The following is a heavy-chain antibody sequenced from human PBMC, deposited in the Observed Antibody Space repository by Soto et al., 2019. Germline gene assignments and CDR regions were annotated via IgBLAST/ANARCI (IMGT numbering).Heavy chain of an antibody. V-gene: IGHV2-5*02. CDR2: VFWDGGE. D-gene: IGHD7-27*01. CDR3: RQVYGSVVWGWYFHS. CDR1: GFSLTTTGVG. Sequence: QITLRESGPSLVKPTETLTLTCTFSGFSLTTTGVGVGWIRQPPGKALEWLAVVFWDGGERYSPSLKSRVTITKDTSKDQVVFTMTNMDPADTATYYCRQVYGSVVWGWYFHSWGQGTLVTVSS. J-gene: IGHJ4*02.